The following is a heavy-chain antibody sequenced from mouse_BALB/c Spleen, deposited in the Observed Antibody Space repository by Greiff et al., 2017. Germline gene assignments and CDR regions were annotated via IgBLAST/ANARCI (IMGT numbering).Heavy chain of an antibody. V-gene: IGHV1S56*01. Sequence: QVQLQQSGPELVKPGASVRISCKASGYTFTSYYIHWVKQRPGQGLEWIGWIYPGNVNTKYNEKFKGKATLTADKSSSTAYMQLSSLTSEDSAVYFCARKDYYRYDGDAMDYWGQGTSVTVSS. CDR3: ARKDYYRYDGDAMDY. J-gene: IGHJ4*01. CDR1: GYTFTSYY. CDR2: IYPGNVNT. D-gene: IGHD2-14*01.